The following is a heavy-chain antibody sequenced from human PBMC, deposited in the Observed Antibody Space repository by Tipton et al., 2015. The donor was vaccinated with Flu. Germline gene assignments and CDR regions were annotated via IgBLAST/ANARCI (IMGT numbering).Heavy chain of an antibody. Sequence: TLSLTCTISGASINSGSDYWSWIRQPAGKGLEWIGRMYTSGSVNYNPSLRGRVTISVDRSKNQFSLRLSSVTAADTAVYYCAREAYYGSASFDYWGRGTLVTVSS. CDR3: AREAYYGSASFDY. CDR2: MYTSGSV. V-gene: IGHV4-61*02. J-gene: IGHJ4*02. D-gene: IGHD3-10*01. CDR1: GASINSGSDY.